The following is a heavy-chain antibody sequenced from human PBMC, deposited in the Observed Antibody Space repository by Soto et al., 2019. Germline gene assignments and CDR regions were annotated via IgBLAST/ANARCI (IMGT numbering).Heavy chain of an antibody. V-gene: IGHV1-58*01. CDR1: GFTFTSSA. D-gene: IGHD1-26*01. CDR2: IVVGSGNT. CDR3: AAPSGGGSYYDRPLDY. J-gene: IGHJ4*02. Sequence: SVKVSCKASGFTFTSSAVQWVRQARGQRLEWIGWIVVGSGNTNYAQKFQERVTITRDMSTSTAYMELSSLRSEDTAVYYCAAPSGGGSYYDRPLDYWGQGTLVTV.